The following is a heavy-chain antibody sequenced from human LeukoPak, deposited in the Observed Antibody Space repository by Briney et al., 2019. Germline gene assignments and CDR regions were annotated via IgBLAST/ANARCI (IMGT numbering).Heavy chain of an antibody. J-gene: IGHJ4*02. Sequence: PSETLSLTCTVSGGSISGYYWSWIRQPPGKGLEWIGYIYYSGSTNYNPSLKSRVTISVDTSKNQFSLKLSSVTAADTAVYYCARDVAAAGMGFDYWGQGTLVTVSS. D-gene: IGHD6-13*01. CDR3: ARDVAAAGMGFDY. CDR2: IYYSGST. V-gene: IGHV4-59*01. CDR1: GGSISGYY.